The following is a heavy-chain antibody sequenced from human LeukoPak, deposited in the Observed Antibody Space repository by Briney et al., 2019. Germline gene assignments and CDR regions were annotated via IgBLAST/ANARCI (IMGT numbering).Heavy chain of an antibody. Sequence: ASVKVSCKVSGYTLTELSMHWVRQAPGKGLEWMGGFDPEDGETIYAQKFQGRVTMTKDTSTDTAYVELSSLRSEDTAVYYCATAAVGAPINTWGQGTLVTVSS. CDR3: ATAAVGAPINT. CDR2: FDPEDGET. D-gene: IGHD1-26*01. J-gene: IGHJ5*02. CDR1: GYTLTELS. V-gene: IGHV1-24*01.